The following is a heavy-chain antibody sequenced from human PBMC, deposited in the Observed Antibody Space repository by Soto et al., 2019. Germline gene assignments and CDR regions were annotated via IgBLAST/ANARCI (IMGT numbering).Heavy chain of an antibody. CDR1: GFTFSSYS. CDR2: ISSSSSYI. V-gene: IGHV3-21*01. J-gene: IGHJ4*02. Sequence: GGSLRLSCAASGFTFSSYSMNWVRQAPGKGLEWVSSISSSSSYIYYADSVKGRFTISRDNAKNSLYLQMNSLRAEDTAVYYCARDHRGVAVAGTVDYWGQGTLVTVSS. CDR3: ARDHRGVAVAGTVDY. D-gene: IGHD6-19*01.